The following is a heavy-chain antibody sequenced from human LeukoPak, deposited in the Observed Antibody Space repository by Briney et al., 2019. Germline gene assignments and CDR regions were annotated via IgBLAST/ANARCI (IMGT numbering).Heavy chain of an antibody. D-gene: IGHD4-17*01. V-gene: IGHV3-30-3*01. CDR2: ISYDGSNK. J-gene: IGHJ4*02. Sequence: GGSLGLSCAASGLTFSSYAIHWVRQAPGKGLEWVAVISYDGSNKYYADSVKGRFTISRDNSKNTLYLQMNSLRAEDTAVYYCARETGSAVGSTDFDYWGQGTLVTVSS. CDR1: GLTFSSYA. CDR3: ARETGSAVGSTDFDY.